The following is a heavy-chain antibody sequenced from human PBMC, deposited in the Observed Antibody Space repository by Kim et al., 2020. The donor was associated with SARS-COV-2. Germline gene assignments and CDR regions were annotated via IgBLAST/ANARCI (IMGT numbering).Heavy chain of an antibody. J-gene: IGHJ6*02. CDR1: GGTFSSYA. CDR2: IIPIFGTA. CDR3: ARDYPSGYYYYGMDV. V-gene: IGHV1-69*13. Sequence: SVKVSCKASGGTFSSYAISWVRQAPGQGLEWMGGIIPIFGTANYAQKFQGRVTITADESTSTAYMELSSLRSEDTAVYYCARDYPSGYYYYGMDVWGQGTTVTVSS.